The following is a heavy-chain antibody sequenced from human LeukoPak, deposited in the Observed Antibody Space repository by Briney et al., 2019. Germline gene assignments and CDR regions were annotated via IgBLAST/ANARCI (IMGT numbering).Heavy chain of an antibody. J-gene: IGHJ4*02. CDR2: INPNSGGT. Sequence: ASVKVSCKASGYTFTGYYMHWVRQAPGQGLEGMGWINPNSGGTNYAQKFQGRVTMTRDTSISTAYMELSRLRSDDTAVYYCARVLGGRGSSPAYLYYWGQGTLVTVSS. CDR1: GYTFTGYY. CDR3: ARVLGGRGSSPAYLYY. V-gene: IGHV1-2*02. D-gene: IGHD3-10*01.